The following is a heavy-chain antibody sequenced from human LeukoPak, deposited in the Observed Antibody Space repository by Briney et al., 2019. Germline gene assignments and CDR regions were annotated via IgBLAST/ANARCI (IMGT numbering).Heavy chain of an antibody. Sequence: GGSLRLSCEASGFTFSSYGMHWVRQAPGKGLGWVAVISYDGSNKYYADSVKGRFTISRDNSKNTLYLQMNSLRAEDTAVYYCAKDPGPGAVAGYFDYWGQGTLVTVSS. CDR3: AKDPGPGAVAGYFDY. CDR2: ISYDGSNK. D-gene: IGHD6-19*01. CDR1: GFTFSSYG. J-gene: IGHJ4*02. V-gene: IGHV3-30*18.